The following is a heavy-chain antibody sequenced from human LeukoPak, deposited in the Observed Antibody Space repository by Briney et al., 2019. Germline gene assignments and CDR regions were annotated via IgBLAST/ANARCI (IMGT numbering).Heavy chain of an antibody. CDR1: GYTFTGYD. Sequence: ASVKVSCKASGYTFTGYDMHWVRQAPGQGLEWLGWISAYDGNTNYEQKFQGRVTMTTDTSTSTAYMELRSLRSGDTAVYYCARDKVIASAGTPNWFDPWGQGTLVTVSS. J-gene: IGHJ5*02. D-gene: IGHD6-13*01. CDR3: ARDKVIASAGTPNWFDP. CDR2: ISAYDGNT. V-gene: IGHV1-18*04.